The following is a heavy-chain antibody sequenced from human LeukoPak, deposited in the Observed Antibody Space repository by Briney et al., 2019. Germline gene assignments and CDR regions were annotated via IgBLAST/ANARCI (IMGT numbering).Heavy chain of an antibody. D-gene: IGHD3-16*01. CDR1: GLTLSDQY. CDR3: ARMTFGGMDV. CDR2: TTSKGNNYIT. Sequence: GGSLRLSCVVSGLTLSDQYMEWVRQAPGTGLEWVGRTTSKGNNYITEYAASVRGRFTISRDDSSNSVYLQMNSLKTEDTAVYYCARMTFGGMDVWDKGATVTVSS. V-gene: IGHV3-72*01. J-gene: IGHJ6*04.